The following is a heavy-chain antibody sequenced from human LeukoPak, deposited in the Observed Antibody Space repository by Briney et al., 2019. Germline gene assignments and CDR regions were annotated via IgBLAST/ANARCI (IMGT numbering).Heavy chain of an antibody. D-gene: IGHD6-13*01. CDR1: GGTFSSYA. CDR2: IIPILGIT. Sequence: SVKVSCKASGGTFSSYAISWVRQAPGPGLEWVGRIIPILGITNYAQKFQGRVTVTADKSTSTAYMELSSLRSEATAVYYCAKTIEADDMSDFDYWGRGTLVTVSS. V-gene: IGHV1-69*04. CDR3: AKTIEADDMSDFDY. J-gene: IGHJ4*02.